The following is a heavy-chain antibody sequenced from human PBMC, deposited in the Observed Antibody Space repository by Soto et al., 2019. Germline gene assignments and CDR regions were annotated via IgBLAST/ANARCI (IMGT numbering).Heavy chain of an antibody. CDR2: SIPIFGTA. V-gene: IGHV1-69*01. CDR1: GGTFSSYA. J-gene: IGHJ6*02. CDR3: AREKVGAYYYYYGMDV. D-gene: IGHD1-26*01. Sequence: QVQLVQSGAEVKKPGSSVKVSCKASGGTFSSYAISWVRQAPGQGLEWMGGSIPIFGTANYAQKFQGRVTITADESTSTAYMELSSLRSEDTAVYYCAREKVGAYYYYYGMDVWGQGTTVTVSS.